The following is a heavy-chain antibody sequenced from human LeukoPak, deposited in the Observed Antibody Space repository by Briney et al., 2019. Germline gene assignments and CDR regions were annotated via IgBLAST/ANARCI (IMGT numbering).Heavy chain of an antibody. J-gene: IGHJ4*02. V-gene: IGHV4-39*01. D-gene: IGHD3-10*01. CDR2: IYYSGST. CDR3: ASLGVLLWFGELLYDY. CDR1: GGSISSSSYY. Sequence: KPSETLSLTCTVSGGSISSSSYYWGWIRQPPGKGLEWIGSIYYSGSTYYNPSLKSRVTISVDTSKNQFSLKLSSVTAADTAVYYCASLGVLLWFGELLYDYWGQGTLVTVSS.